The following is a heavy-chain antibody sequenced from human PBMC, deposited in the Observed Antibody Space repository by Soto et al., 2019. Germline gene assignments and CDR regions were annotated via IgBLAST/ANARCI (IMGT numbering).Heavy chain of an antibody. V-gene: IGHV3-53*02. Sequence: EVQLVETGGGLIQPGGSLRLSCAASGFTVSSNYMSWVRQAPGKGLEWVSVIYSGGSTCYADSVKGRFTISRDNSKNTLYLQMNSLRAEDTAVYYCAREDYDSSGDYFDYWGQGTLVTVSS. D-gene: IGHD3-22*01. CDR2: IYSGGST. CDR3: AREDYDSSGDYFDY. J-gene: IGHJ4*02. CDR1: GFTVSSNY.